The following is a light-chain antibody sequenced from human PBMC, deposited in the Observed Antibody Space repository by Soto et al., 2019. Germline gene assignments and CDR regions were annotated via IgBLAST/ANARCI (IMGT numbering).Light chain of an antibody. CDR2: EVN. Sequence: QSVLTQPPSASGSPGQSVTISCTGTSSDVGGYNSVSWYQQHPGRAPELLIFEVNKRPSGVPDRFSASKSDNTASLTVSGLQAEDEANYYCTSYAGSRNLVFGGGTKVTVL. V-gene: IGLV2-8*01. J-gene: IGLJ3*02. CDR3: TSYAGSRNLV. CDR1: SSDVGGYNS.